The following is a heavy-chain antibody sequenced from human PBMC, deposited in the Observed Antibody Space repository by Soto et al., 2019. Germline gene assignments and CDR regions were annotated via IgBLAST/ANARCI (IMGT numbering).Heavy chain of an antibody. CDR3: ARYSAGLSSWLDNYNWFDP. Sequence: GASVKVSCKASGGTFSSYAISGVRQAPGQGLEWMGGIIPIFGTANYAQKFQGRVTITADESTSTAYMELSSLRSADTAVYYCARYSAGLSSWLDNYNWFDPSGQGTLVTV. V-gene: IGHV1-69*13. CDR2: IIPIFGTA. D-gene: IGHD6-13*01. J-gene: IGHJ5*02. CDR1: GGTFSSYA.